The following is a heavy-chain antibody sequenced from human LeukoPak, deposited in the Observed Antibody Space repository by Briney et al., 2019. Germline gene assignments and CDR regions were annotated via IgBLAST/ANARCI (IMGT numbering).Heavy chain of an antibody. Sequence: PSETLSLTCTVSGGSISAYYWSWIRQPPGKGLEWIGYIYYSGITNYNPSLKSRVTISVNTSKNQFSLKLSSVTAADTAVYYCARQVKKRITISGVVIVDDAFDIWGQGTMVTVSS. CDR3: ARQVKKRITISGVVIVDDAFDI. D-gene: IGHD3-3*01. J-gene: IGHJ3*02. V-gene: IGHV4-59*08. CDR1: GGSISAYY. CDR2: IYYSGIT.